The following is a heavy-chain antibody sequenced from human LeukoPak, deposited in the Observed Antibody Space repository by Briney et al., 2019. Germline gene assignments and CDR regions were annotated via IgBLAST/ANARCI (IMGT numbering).Heavy chain of an antibody. CDR1: GGSISDYY. D-gene: IGHD1-26*01. Sequence: SETLSLTCIVSGGSISDYYWSWIRQPAGKGLEWIGRIYTSGSTTYNPSLKSRVTMSVDTSKNQFSLKLSSLTAADTAVYYCARVGVGADYFDYWGQGTLVTVSS. V-gene: IGHV4-4*07. CDR3: ARVGVGADYFDY. CDR2: IYTSGST. J-gene: IGHJ4*02.